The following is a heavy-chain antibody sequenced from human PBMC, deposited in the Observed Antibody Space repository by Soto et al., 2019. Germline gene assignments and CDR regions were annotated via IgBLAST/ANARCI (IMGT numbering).Heavy chain of an antibody. J-gene: IGHJ4*02. D-gene: IGHD6-13*01. V-gene: IGHV3-23*01. CDR1: GLTFTTYA. CDR3: ARDWYEDY. CDR2: INSAGTT. Sequence: EVQLLESGGGLVQPGGSLSLSCAASGLTFTTYARTWVRQAPGKGLEWVSAINSAGTTYYADSVKGRFTISRDNAKNTLSLQMNDLKADDTAVYYCARDWYEDYWGRGTLVTVSS.